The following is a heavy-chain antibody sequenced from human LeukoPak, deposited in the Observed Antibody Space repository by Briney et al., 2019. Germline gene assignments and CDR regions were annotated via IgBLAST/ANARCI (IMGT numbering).Heavy chain of an antibody. Sequence: PGRSLRLSCAASGFTFDDYAMHWVRQAPGKGLEWVSGISWNSGSIGYADSVKGRFTISRDNAKNSLYLQMNSLRAEDTALYYCAVGLGYPRGQGTLVTVSS. D-gene: IGHD3/OR15-3a*01. CDR1: GFTFDDYA. V-gene: IGHV3-9*01. CDR2: ISWNSGSI. CDR3: AVGLGYP. J-gene: IGHJ5*02.